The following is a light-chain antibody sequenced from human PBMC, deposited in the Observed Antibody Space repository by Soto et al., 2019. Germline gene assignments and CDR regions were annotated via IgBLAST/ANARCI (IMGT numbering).Light chain of an antibody. CDR2: GAS. J-gene: IGKJ2*01. CDR3: QQYHSSPPEYT. V-gene: IGKV3-20*01. Sequence: EIVLTQFPGTLSLSPGERATLSCRASQSVSSNYLAWYQQKPGQAPRLVIFGASSRATGIPDRFSGSGSGTDFTLTISRLEPEDFAVYFCQQYHSSPPEYTFGHGTKLEIK. CDR1: QSVSSNY.